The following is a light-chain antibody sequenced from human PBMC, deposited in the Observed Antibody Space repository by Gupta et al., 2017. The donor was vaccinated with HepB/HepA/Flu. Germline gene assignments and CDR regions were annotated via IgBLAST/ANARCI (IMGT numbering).Light chain of an antibody. J-gene: IGKJ4*01. CDR2: QVS. CDR3: VQGTHLHT. Sequence: DVVLTQSPLSLPVTLGQPASISCRSSQSLVFSDGNTFLHWFQRRPGQSPRRLLYQVSKRDSGVPERFSGSGSGTDFTLRSSRGEAEDVAIYYGVQGTHLHTFGGATKVQIK. CDR1: QSLVFSDGNTF. V-gene: IGKV2-30*01.